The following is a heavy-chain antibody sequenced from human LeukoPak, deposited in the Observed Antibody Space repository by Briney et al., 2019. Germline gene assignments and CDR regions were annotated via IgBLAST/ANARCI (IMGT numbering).Heavy chain of an antibody. D-gene: IGHD6-13*01. CDR1: GYTFTGYY. CDR2: INPNSGGT. CDR3: ARVGQQRQYGARH. J-gene: IGHJ1*01. V-gene: IGHV1-2*02. Sequence: GASVKVSCKASGYTFTGYYKHWVRQAPGQGLEWMGWINPNSGGTNYAQKFQGRVTMTRDTSISTAYMELSRLRSDDTAVYYCARVGQQRQYGARHWGQGTLVTVSS.